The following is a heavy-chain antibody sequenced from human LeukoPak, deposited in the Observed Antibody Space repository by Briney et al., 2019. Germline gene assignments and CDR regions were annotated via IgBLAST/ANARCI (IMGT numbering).Heavy chain of an antibody. Sequence: SETLSLTCTVSGGSISSYYWSWIRQPPGKGLEWIGSIYYSGSPYYNPSLKSRVTISVDTSKKQFSLKLSSVTAADTAVYYCASLVVPAAIKRGWFDPWGQGTLVTVSS. V-gene: IGHV4-59*05. CDR1: GGSISSYY. J-gene: IGHJ5*02. CDR3: ASLVVPAAIKRGWFDP. D-gene: IGHD2-2*01. CDR2: IYYSGSP.